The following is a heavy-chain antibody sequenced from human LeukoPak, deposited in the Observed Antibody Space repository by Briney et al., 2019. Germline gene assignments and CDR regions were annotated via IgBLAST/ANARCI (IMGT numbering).Heavy chain of an antibody. V-gene: IGHV2-5*01. CDR3: AHTAVVPAAIINWFDP. J-gene: IGHJ5*02. D-gene: IGHD2-2*02. CDR2: IYWNDDK. Sequence: GPTLVKPTQTLTLTCTFSGFSLSTSGVGVGWIRQPPGKALEWLALIYWNDDKRYSPSLKSRLTITKDTSKNQVVLTMTNMDPVDTATYYCAHTAVVPAAIINWFDPWGQGTLVTVSS. CDR1: GFSLSTSGVG.